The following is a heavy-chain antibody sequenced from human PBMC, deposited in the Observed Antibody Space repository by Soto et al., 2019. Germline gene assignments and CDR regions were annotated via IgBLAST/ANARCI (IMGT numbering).Heavy chain of an antibody. D-gene: IGHD2-2*01. CDR3: ARDHNIVVVPAAMSWFDP. Sequence: GGSLRLSCAASGFTFSSYSMNWVRQAPGKGLEWVSSISSSSSYIYYADSVKGRFTISRDNAKNSLYLQMNSLRAEDTAVYYCARDHNIVVVPAAMSWFDPWGQGTLVTVSS. CDR2: ISSSSSYI. CDR1: GFTFSSYS. V-gene: IGHV3-21*01. J-gene: IGHJ5*02.